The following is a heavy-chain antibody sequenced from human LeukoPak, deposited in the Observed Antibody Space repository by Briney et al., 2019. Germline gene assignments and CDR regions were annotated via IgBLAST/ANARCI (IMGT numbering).Heavy chain of an antibody. CDR1: GFTVSSNY. D-gene: IGHD3-3*01. Sequence: GGSLRLSCAASGFTVSSNYMSWVRQAPGKGLEWVSGISWNSRTIGYVDSVKGRFTISRDNARKSVYLQMNSLRAEDTALYYCAKDDHGNYSTIDYWGQGTLVTVSS. CDR3: AKDDHGNYSTIDY. CDR2: ISWNSRTI. V-gene: IGHV3-9*01. J-gene: IGHJ4*02.